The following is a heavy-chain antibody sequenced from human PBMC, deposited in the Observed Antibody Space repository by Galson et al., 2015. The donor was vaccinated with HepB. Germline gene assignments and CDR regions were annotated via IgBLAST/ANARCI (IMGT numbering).Heavy chain of an antibody. CDR1: GSSFTNYW. J-gene: IGHJ5*02. V-gene: IGHV5-51*01. CDR3: ARRFAHGPSIPLYGSGSYYSHDNWFDP. CDR2: IYPGDSDT. D-gene: IGHD3-10*01. Sequence: QSGAEVKKPGESLKISCKGSGSSFTNYWIGWVRQMPGKGLEWMGIIYPGDSDTRYSPSFQGQVTISADKSITTAYLHWSSLRASDTAMYYCARRFAHGPSIPLYGSGSYYSHDNWFDPWGQGTLVTVSS.